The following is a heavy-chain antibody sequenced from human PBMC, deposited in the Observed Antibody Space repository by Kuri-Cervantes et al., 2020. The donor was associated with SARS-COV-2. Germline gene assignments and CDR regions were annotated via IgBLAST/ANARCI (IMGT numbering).Heavy chain of an antibody. J-gene: IGHJ6*02. Sequence: GESLKISCAASGFTFSDYYMSWIRQAPGKGLEWVSYISSSSSYTNYADSVKGRFTISRDNAKNSLYLQMNSLRAEDTAVYYCARDPRGVVNPYYYYGMDVWGQGTTVTVSS. CDR2: ISSSSSYT. CDR1: GFTFSDYY. D-gene: IGHD3-3*01. CDR3: ARDPRGVVNPYYYYGMDV. V-gene: IGHV3-11*05.